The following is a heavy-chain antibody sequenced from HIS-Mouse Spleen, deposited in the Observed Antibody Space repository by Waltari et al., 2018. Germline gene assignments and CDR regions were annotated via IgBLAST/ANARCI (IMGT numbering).Heavy chain of an antibody. V-gene: IGHV2-70*15. CDR2: IDWDDDN. J-gene: IGHJ4*02. Sequence: QVTLRESGPALVKPTQTLTLTCTFSGFSLSTSGMCVSWIRQPPGKALEWLARIDWDDDNYYSTKLKTRLTISKDTSKNQVVLTMTNMDPVDTATYYCARIAEGYSSGWYAFDYWGQGTLGTVSS. CDR1: GFSLSTSGMC. D-gene: IGHD6-19*01. CDR3: ARIAEGYSSGWYAFDY.